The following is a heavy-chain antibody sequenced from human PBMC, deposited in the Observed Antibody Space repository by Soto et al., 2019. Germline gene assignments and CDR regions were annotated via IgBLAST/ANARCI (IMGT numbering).Heavy chain of an antibody. CDR1: GGSISSAAYY. CDR2: ISHRGST. V-gene: IGHV4-31*03. J-gene: IGHJ4*02. D-gene: IGHD2-2*02. CDR3: AREYTYGSNFFEC. Sequence: QVQLQESGPGLVKPSQTLSLTCTVSGGSISSAAYYWSWIRQHPGQGLEWIGYISHRGSTYYNPSLTSRVIISVDTAQIQCSLSLTYVTAADTAVYYCAREYTYGSNFFECWGQGALVTVSS.